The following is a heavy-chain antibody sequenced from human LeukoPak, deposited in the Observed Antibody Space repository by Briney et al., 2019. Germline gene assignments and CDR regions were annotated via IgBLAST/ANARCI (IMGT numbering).Heavy chain of an antibody. CDR1: GGSISSYY. J-gene: IGHJ4*02. CDR2: IYYSGST. V-gene: IGHV4-59*01. Sequence: SETLSLTCTVSGGSISSYYWSWIRQPPGKGLEWIGYIYYSGSTNYNPSLKSRATISVDTSKNQFSLKLSSVTAADTAVYYCARADYDYVWGSYRQITFDYWGQGTLVTVSS. D-gene: IGHD3-16*02. CDR3: ARADYDYVWGSYRQITFDY.